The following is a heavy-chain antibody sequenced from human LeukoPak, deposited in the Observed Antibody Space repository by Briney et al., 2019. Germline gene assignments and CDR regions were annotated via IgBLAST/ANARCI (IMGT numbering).Heavy chain of an antibody. CDR3: ARGYYGSGSYNGY. V-gene: IGHV1-69*13. J-gene: IGHJ4*02. D-gene: IGHD3-10*01. Sequence: GASVKVSCKASGYTFTGYYMHWVRQAPGQGLEWMGGIIPIFGTANYAQKFQGRVTISADESTSTAYMELSSLRSEDTAVYYCARGYYGSGSYNGYWGQGTLVTVSS. CDR2: IIPIFGTA. CDR1: GYTFTGYY.